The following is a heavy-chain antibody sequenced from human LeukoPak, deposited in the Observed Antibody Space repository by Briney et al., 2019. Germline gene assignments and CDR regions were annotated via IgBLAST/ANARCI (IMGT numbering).Heavy chain of an antibody. V-gene: IGHV3-74*01. CDR3: ARSGRGGAFDI. Sequence: PGGSPRLSCAASGFTFSSYWMHWVRQGPGKGLVWVSRIYSDGSRTNNADSVKGRFTISGDNAKNTLYLQMNSLRAEDTAVYYCARSGRGGAFDIWGQGTMVTVSS. CDR2: IYSDGSRT. D-gene: IGHD1-26*01. J-gene: IGHJ3*02. CDR1: GFTFSSYW.